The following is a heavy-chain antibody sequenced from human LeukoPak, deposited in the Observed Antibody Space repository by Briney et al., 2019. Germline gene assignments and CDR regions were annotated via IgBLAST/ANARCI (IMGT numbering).Heavy chain of an antibody. Sequence: SETLSLTCTVSGGSISPYYWSWIRQTPGKGLEWIGYILYSGTTTNYNPSLKSRVTISVDASKNQFSLKLSSVTAADTAVYYCARVGDWNDLVYWGQGTLVTVSS. D-gene: IGHD1-1*01. CDR2: ILYSGTTT. V-gene: IGHV4-59*01. J-gene: IGHJ4*02. CDR1: GGSISPYY. CDR3: ARVGDWNDLVY.